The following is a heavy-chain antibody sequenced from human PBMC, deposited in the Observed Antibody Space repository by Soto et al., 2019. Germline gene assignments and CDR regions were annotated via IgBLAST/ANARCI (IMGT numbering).Heavy chain of an antibody. CDR1: GFTFSSYA. J-gene: IGHJ4*02. CDR2: ISGSGGRT. V-gene: IGHV3-23*01. Sequence: PGGSLRLSCAASGFTFSSYAMSWVRQSPGKGLEWVSAISGSGGRTYYADSVKGRFTMSRDNAKNMVYLQMNSLGVEDTAVYYCRSVFEYWGQGTQVTVSS. CDR3: RSVFEY.